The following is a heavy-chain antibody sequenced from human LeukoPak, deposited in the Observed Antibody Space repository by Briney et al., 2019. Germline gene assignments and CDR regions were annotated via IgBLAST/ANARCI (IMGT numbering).Heavy chain of an antibody. J-gene: IGHJ4*02. Sequence: GGSLRLSCAASGFPFYTFWMHWVRRAPGGGLEWVSRVDIDGNTAHYADSVKGRFTISRDNSKNTLSVEMNSLRPEDTAVYYCAKDHLHIFGSGSYIDFWGQGTLVTVSP. CDR3: AKDHLHIFGSGSYIDF. CDR2: VDIDGNTA. CDR1: GFPFYTFW. D-gene: IGHD3-10*01. V-gene: IGHV3-74*01.